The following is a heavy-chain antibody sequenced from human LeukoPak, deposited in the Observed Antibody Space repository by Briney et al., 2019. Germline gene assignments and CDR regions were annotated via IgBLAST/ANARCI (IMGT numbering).Heavy chain of an antibody. CDR3: ARSLSTYSSSSGGDYYYYMDV. V-gene: IGHV3-48*03. Sequence: GGSLRLSCAASGFTFSSYEMNWVRQAPGKGLEWVSYISSSGSTIYYADSVKGRFTISRDNSKNTLYLQMNSLRAEDTAVYYCARSLSTYSSSSGGDYYYYMDVWGKGTTVTVSS. J-gene: IGHJ6*03. D-gene: IGHD6-6*01. CDR1: GFTFSSYE. CDR2: ISSSGSTI.